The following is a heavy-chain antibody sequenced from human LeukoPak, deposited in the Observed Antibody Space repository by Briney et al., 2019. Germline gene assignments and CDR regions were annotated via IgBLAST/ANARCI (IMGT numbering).Heavy chain of an antibody. Sequence: SETLSLTCTVSGVSISSDYWSWVRLPPGKGLEWIGYIYYSGSSNYNPSLKSRVTMSVDTSKNQFSLKLTSVTAADTAVYYCARRLRQNLFDPWGQGTLVTVSS. J-gene: IGHJ5*02. CDR2: IYYSGSS. CDR3: ARRLRQNLFDP. CDR1: GVSISSDY. D-gene: IGHD4-17*01. V-gene: IGHV4-59*08.